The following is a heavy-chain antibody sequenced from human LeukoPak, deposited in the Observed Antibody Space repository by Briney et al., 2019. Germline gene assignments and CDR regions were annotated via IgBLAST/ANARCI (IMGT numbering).Heavy chain of an antibody. CDR3: AKAGGYCSAGTCYSNF. Sequence: SGGSLRLSCAASGFTFSDYAIHWVRQAPGKGLEWVAIISYDGSNQYYDDSVKGRFTISRDNSRNTLYLQMNSLRVEDTAVYYCAKAGGYCSAGTCYSNFWGQGTLVTVSS. J-gene: IGHJ4*02. D-gene: IGHD2-15*01. CDR1: GFTFSDYA. V-gene: IGHV3-30*18. CDR2: ISYDGSNQ.